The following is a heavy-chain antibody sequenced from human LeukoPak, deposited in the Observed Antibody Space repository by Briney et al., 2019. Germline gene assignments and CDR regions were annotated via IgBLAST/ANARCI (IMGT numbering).Heavy chain of an antibody. Sequence: SETLSLTCTVSGGSFSSSSYYWGWIRQPPGKGLGWIGSIYYSGSTYYNPSLKSRVTISVDTSKNQFSLKLSSVTAADTAVYYCARAPYYYDSSGYYYPYYYYYYMDVWGKGTTVTISS. D-gene: IGHD3-22*01. V-gene: IGHV4-39*07. CDR1: GGSFSSSSYY. J-gene: IGHJ6*03. CDR3: ARAPYYYDSSGYYYPYYYYYYMDV. CDR2: IYYSGST.